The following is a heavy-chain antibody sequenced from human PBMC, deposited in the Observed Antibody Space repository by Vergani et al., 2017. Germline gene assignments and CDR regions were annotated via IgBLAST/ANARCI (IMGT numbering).Heavy chain of an antibody. CDR1: GGSFSGYY. CDR3: ARYRYYSYGMDV. Sequence: QVQLQHWGAGMLKPSETLSLTCAVYGGSFSGYYWSWIRQPPGEGLEWSGEINHSGSTSYNQSLKSRGTISVDTSKSQFSLELRSVTATDTAAYYCARYRYYSYGMDVWHQGTTVTVSS. J-gene: IGHJ6*02. CDR2: INHSGST. V-gene: IGHV4-34*01.